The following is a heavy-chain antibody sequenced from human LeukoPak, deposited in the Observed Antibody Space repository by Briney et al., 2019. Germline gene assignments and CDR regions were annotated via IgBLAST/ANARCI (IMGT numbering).Heavy chain of an antibody. CDR1: GGSISSGSYY. Sequence: SETLSLTCTVSGGSISSGSYYWSWIRRPAGKGLEWIGRIYTSGSTNYNPSLKSRVTISVDTSKNQFSLKLSSVTAADTAVYYCASSDFWSGYYIDYWGQGTLVTVSS. J-gene: IGHJ4*02. CDR3: ASSDFWSGYYIDY. D-gene: IGHD3-3*01. CDR2: IYTSGST. V-gene: IGHV4-61*02.